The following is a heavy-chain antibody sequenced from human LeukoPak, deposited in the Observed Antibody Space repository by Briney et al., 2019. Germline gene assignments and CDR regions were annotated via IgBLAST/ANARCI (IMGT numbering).Heavy chain of an antibody. CDR3: ARDGDCTNGVCQIDY. CDR2: IYSGGST. Sequence: GGSLRLSCAASGFTVSSNYMSWVRQAPGKGLEWVSVIYSGGSTYYADSVKGRFTIPRDNSKNTLYLQMNSLRAEDTAVYYCARDGDCTNGVCQIDYWGQGTLVTVSS. V-gene: IGHV3-53*01. J-gene: IGHJ4*02. D-gene: IGHD2-8*01. CDR1: GFTVSSNY.